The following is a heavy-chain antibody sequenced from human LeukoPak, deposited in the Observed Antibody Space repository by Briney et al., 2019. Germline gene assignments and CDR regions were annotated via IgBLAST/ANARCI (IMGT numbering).Heavy chain of an antibody. Sequence: SETLSLTCIIPSDAITSYWNWIRQPPGKGLEFLGYIFHTGIIKYNPSLGSRLTISLDASKRQLSLRLTSVTAADTANYFCARRPRAPDIWGQGTMVIVSS. V-gene: IGHV4-59*01. J-gene: IGHJ3*02. CDR3: ARRPRAPDI. CDR1: SDAITSY. CDR2: IFHTGII.